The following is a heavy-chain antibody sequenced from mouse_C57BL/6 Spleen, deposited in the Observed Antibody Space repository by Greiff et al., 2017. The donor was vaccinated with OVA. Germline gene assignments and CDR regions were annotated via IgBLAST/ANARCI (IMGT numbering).Heavy chain of an antibody. CDR1: GYTFTDYY. CDR2: INPNNGGT. Sequence: VQLQQSGPELVKPGASVKISCKASGYTFTDYYMNWVKQSHGKSLEWIGDINPNNGGTSYNQKFKGKATLTVDKSSSTAYMELRSLTSEDSAVYYCARGRRLFAYWGQGTLVTVSA. J-gene: IGHJ3*01. D-gene: IGHD2-12*01. CDR3: ARGRRLFAY. V-gene: IGHV1-26*01.